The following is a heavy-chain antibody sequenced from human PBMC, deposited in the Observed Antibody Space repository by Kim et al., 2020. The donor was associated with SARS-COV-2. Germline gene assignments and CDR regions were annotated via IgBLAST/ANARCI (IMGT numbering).Heavy chain of an antibody. Sequence: ASVKVSCKASGYTFTSYAMHWVRQAPGQRLEWMGWINAGNGNTKYSQKFQGRVTITRDTSASTAYMELSSLRSEDTAVYYCAISQLRCLEWLKGDYYFDYWGQGTLVTVSS. V-gene: IGHV1-3*01. J-gene: IGHJ4*02. CDR1: GYTFTSYA. CDR2: INAGNGNT. D-gene: IGHD3-3*01. CDR3: AISQLRCLEWLKGDYYFDY.